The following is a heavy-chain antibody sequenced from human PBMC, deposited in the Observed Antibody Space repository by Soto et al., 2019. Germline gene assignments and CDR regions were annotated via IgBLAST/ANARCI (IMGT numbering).Heavy chain of an antibody. V-gene: IGHV3-9*01. CDR1: GFTFDDYA. Sequence: GGSLRLSCAASGFTFDDYAMHWVRQAPGKGLEWVSGISWNSGSIGYADSVKGRFTISRDNAKNSLYLQMNSLRAEDTALYYCAKDMSIAAAGSVDYWGQGTLVTVSS. J-gene: IGHJ4*02. D-gene: IGHD6-13*01. CDR2: ISWNSGSI. CDR3: AKDMSIAAAGSVDY.